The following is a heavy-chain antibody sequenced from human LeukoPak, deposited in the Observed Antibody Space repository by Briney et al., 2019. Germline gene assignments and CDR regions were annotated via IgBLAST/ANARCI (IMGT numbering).Heavy chain of an antibody. CDR2: IYSGGST. D-gene: IGHD1-26*01. J-gene: IGHJ4*02. V-gene: IGHV3-66*01. CDR3: AREYSGSSY. Sequence: GGSLRLSCAASGFTFSSYSMNWVRQAPGKGLEWVSVIYSGGSTYYADSVKGRFTISRDNSKNTLYLQMNSLRAEDTAVYYCAREYSGSSYWGQGTLVTVSS. CDR1: GFTFSSYS.